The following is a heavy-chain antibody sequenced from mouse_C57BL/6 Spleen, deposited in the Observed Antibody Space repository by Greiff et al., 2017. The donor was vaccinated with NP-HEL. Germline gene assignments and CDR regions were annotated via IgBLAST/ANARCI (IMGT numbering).Heavy chain of an antibody. Sequence: EVQLQQSGPELVKPGASVKMSCKASGYTFTDYNMHWVKQSHGKSLEWIGYINPNNGGTSYNQKFKGKATLTVNQSSSTAYMELRSLTSEDSAVYYCASRVGLLLFAYWGQGALVTVSA. CDR2: INPNNGGT. V-gene: IGHV1-22*01. CDR1: GYTFTDYN. CDR3: ASRVGLLLFAY. J-gene: IGHJ3*01. D-gene: IGHD1-1*01.